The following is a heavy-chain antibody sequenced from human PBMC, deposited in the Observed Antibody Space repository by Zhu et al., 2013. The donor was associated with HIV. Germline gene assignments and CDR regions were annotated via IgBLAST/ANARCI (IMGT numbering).Heavy chain of an antibody. D-gene: IGHD3-10*01. CDR2: STLTVVAQ. CDR3: AKDPVYRLSGSGRRFNYYYYMDV. V-gene: IGHV1-2*02. J-gene: IGHJ6*03. CDR1: GYTFTDYY. Sequence: QVXXVQSGAEVKKPGASVKVSCKASGYTFTDYYIHWVRQAPGQGLSGWDGSTLTVVAQKYAQKFQGRVTMTRETSISTAYMELSRLRSDDRAVYYCAKDPVYRLSGSGRRFNYYYYMDVWGKGTMVTISS.